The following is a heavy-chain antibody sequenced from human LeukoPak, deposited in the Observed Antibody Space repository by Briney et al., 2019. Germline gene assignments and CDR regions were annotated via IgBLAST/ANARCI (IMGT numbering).Heavy chain of an antibody. CDR1: GGSFSDHY. J-gene: IGHJ5*02. CDR2: INHGGRT. V-gene: IGHV4-34*01. D-gene: IGHD3-10*01. Sequence: SETLSLTCAVYGGSFSDHYWSWIRQSPGKGLEWIGEINHGGRTNYNPSLKSRVTISVDTSKNQFSLKLTSVTAADAAAYYCAAQGGYNFGSSGSWGQGTLVTISS. CDR3: AAQGGYNFGSSGS.